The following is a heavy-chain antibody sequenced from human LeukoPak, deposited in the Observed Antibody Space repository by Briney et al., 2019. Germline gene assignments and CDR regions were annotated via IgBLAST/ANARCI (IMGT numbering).Heavy chain of an antibody. CDR3: ARDKCCSGASCWHGMDV. J-gene: IGHJ6*02. CDR1: GFIFGNYG. Sequence: QPGRSLRLSCAASGFIFGNYGMHWVRQAPGKGLEWVAGIWYDGRNEDYVDSVKGRFTISRDNSKHTLYVQMNSLRVEDTAVYYCARDKCCSGASCWHGMDVWGQGTTVTVSS. V-gene: IGHV3-33*01. CDR2: IWYDGRNE. D-gene: IGHD2-15*01.